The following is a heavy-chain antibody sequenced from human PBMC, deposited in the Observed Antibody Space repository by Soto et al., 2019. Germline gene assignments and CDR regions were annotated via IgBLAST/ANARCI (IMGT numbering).Heavy chain of an antibody. Sequence: QVQLQESGPGLVKSSETLSLTCTVSGDSMSTYYWNWIRQPPGKGLEWIGYVHSSGSTNYNPSLKGRVTISLVKSKNQFSRQLTAVTAADTAVYCCARGGGWLPDLWGQGPLVTVST. V-gene: IGHV4-59*01. CDR2: VHSSGST. J-gene: IGHJ5*02. CDR1: GDSMSTYY. CDR3: ARGGGWLPDL. D-gene: IGHD3-22*01.